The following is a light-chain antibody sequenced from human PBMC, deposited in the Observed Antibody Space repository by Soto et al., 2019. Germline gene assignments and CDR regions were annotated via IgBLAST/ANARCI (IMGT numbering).Light chain of an antibody. CDR3: QHYNSYSEA. Sequence: EIVLTQSPGTLSLSPGERATLSCGASQSISINLAWYQQKPGQAPRLLIYAASNRATGVPARFSGSGSGTDFTLTIIGLEPEDFATYYCQHYNSYSEAFGQGTKVDIK. CDR1: QSISIN. CDR2: AAS. V-gene: IGKV3-20*01. J-gene: IGKJ1*01.